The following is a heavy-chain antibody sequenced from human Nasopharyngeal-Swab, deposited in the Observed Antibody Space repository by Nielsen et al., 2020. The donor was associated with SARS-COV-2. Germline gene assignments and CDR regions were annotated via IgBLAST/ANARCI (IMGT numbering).Heavy chain of an antibody. Sequence: SETLSLTCTVSGGSISSGDYYWSWIRQPPGKGLEWIGYIYYSGGTNYNPSLKSRVTISVDTSKNQFSLKLSSVAAADTAVYYCARHPATYCSSASCYRGPFDYWGQGTLVTVSS. V-gene: IGHV4-61*08. D-gene: IGHD2-2*01. CDR2: IYYSGGT. CDR3: ARHPATYCSSASCYRGPFDY. J-gene: IGHJ4*02. CDR1: GGSISSGDYY.